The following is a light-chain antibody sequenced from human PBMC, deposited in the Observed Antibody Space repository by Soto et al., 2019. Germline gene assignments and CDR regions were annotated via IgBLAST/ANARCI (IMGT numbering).Light chain of an antibody. V-gene: IGKV1-5*03. CDR1: QTIINW. J-gene: IGKJ1*01. Sequence: DIQMTQSPFTLPASVGDRVTITCPASQTIINWLAWYQQKPGKXSKXXIYKASTLEGEVPSRFSGSGSETELTITINSLQPDDSETYYCQQYHSYWWTFGQGTKVDIK. CDR3: QQYHSYWWT. CDR2: KAS.